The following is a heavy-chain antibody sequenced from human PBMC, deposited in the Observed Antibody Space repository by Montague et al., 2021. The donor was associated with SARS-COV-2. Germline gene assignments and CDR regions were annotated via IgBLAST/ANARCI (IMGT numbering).Heavy chain of an antibody. CDR2: ISAYNGNT. J-gene: IGHJ6*02. Sequence: SVKVSCKASGYTFTSYGISWVRQAPGQGLEWMGWISAYNGNTNYAQKLQGRVTMTTDTTTSTAYMELRSLRSVDTVVYYCAKDSVGVVVDYYYYYYGMDVWGQGTTVTVSS. CDR3: AKDSVGVVVDYYYYYYGMDV. CDR1: GYTFTSYG. D-gene: IGHD2-15*01. V-gene: IGHV1-18*01.